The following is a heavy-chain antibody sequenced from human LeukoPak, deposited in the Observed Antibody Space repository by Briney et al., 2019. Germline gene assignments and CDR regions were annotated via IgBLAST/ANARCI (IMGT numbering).Heavy chain of an antibody. Sequence: ASVKVSGKASGYTFTSYDINWVRQATGQGLEWMGWMNPNSGNTGYAQKFQGRVTITRNTSISTAYMELSSLRSEDTAVYYCARGHYGSGSYYFDYWGQGTLVTVSS. CDR3: ARGHYGSGSYYFDY. CDR1: GYTFTSYD. V-gene: IGHV1-8*03. CDR2: MNPNSGNT. J-gene: IGHJ4*02. D-gene: IGHD3-10*01.